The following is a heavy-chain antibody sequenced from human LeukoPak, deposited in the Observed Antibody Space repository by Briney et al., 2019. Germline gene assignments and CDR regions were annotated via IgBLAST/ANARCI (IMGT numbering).Heavy chain of an antibody. V-gene: IGHV4-4*07. D-gene: IGHD6-13*01. Sequence: PPETLSLTCTVSGGSISSYYWSWIRQPAGKGLEWIGRIYTSGSTNYNPSLKSRVTMSVDTSKNQFSLKLSSVTAADTAVYYCARDYIAAAGTMPTGRDYWGQGTLVTVSS. CDR2: IYTSGST. CDR1: GGSISSYY. CDR3: ARDYIAAAGTMPTGRDY. J-gene: IGHJ4*02.